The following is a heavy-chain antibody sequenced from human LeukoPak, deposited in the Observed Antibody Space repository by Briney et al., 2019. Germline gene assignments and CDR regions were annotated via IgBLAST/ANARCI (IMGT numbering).Heavy chain of an antibody. J-gene: IGHJ5*02. D-gene: IGHD5-24*01. Sequence: GGSLRLSCAASGFTFSSYGMHWVRQAPGKGLEWVSYISSTGSTIYYADSVKGRFTISRDNAKNSLYLHMNSLRAEDTAVYYCARDGEMATITSWFDPWGQGTLVTVSS. CDR2: ISSTGSTI. CDR3: ARDGEMATITSWFDP. CDR1: GFTFSSYG. V-gene: IGHV3-48*04.